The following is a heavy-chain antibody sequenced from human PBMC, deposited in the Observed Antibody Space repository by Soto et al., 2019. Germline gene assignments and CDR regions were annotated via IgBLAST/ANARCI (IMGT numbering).Heavy chain of an antibody. J-gene: IGHJ4*02. CDR2: ISGSGGST. Sequence: GGSLRLSCAASGFTFSSYAMSWVRQAPGKGLEWVSAISGSGGSTYYADSVKGRFTISRDNSKNTLYLQMNSLRAEDTAVYYCATDREDGYNFDYWGQGTMVTVSS. CDR1: GFTFSSYA. CDR3: ATDREDGYNFDY. V-gene: IGHV3-23*01. D-gene: IGHD5-12*01.